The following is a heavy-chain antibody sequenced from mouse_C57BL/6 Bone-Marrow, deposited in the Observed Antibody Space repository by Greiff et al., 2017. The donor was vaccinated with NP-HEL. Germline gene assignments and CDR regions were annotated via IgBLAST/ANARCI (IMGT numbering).Heavy chain of an antibody. Sequence: EVQLVESGGGLVKPGGSLKLSCAASGFTFSSYAMSWVRQTPEKRQEWVATISDGGSYTYYPDNVKGRFTISRDNAKNNLYLQMSHLKSEDTAMYYCARDYYGSSYEGYWGQGTTLTVSS. CDR3: ARDYYGSSYEGY. CDR1: GFTFSSYA. CDR2: ISDGGSYT. V-gene: IGHV5-4*01. D-gene: IGHD1-1*01. J-gene: IGHJ2*01.